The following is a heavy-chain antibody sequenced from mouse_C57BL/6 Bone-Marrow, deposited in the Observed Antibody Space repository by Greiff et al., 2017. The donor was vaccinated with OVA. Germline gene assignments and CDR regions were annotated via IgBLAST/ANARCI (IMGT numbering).Heavy chain of an antibody. J-gene: IGHJ1*03. D-gene: IGHD4-1*01. CDR2: ISSGRSTI. V-gene: IGHV5-17*01. Sequence: EVQRVESGGGLVKPGGSLKLSCAASGFTFSDYGMHWVRQAPEKGLEWVAYISSGRSTIYYADTVKGRFTISRDNAKNTLFLQMTSLRSEDTAMYYCARPGINWYFDVWGTGTTVTVSS. CDR3: ARPGINWYFDV. CDR1: GFTFSDYG.